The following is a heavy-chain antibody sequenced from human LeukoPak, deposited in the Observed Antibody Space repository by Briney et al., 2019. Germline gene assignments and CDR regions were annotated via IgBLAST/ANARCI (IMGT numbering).Heavy chain of an antibody. Sequence: GGSLRLSCAASGFTYSTYWMHWVRQAPGKGLVWVSRIKSDGSTNYANSVKGRFTISRDNAKNTVSLQMSSLRPEDTGVYYCARAPSEIGGYYPEYFRHWGQGTLVTVSS. CDR1: GFTYSTYW. CDR3: ARAPSEIGGYYPEYFRH. CDR2: IKSDGST. D-gene: IGHD3-22*01. J-gene: IGHJ1*01. V-gene: IGHV3-74*01.